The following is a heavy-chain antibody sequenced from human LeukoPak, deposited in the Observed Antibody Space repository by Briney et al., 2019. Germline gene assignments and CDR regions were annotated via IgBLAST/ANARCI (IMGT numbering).Heavy chain of an antibody. CDR3: ARDGTSPL. D-gene: IGHD1-14*01. CDR1: GFTVSSNY. V-gene: IGHV3-53*01. CDR2: IYTGSYT. J-gene: IGHJ4*02. Sequence: PGGSLRLSCVASGFTVSSNYVSWVRQAPGKGLEWVSVIYTGSYTHYADSVKGRFTISRDISKNTVYLEMNSLRAEDTAVYYCARDGTSPLWGQGTLVTVSS.